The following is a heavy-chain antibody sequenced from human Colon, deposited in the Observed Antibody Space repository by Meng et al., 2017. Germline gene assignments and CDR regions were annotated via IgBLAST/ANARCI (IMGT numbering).Heavy chain of an antibody. CDR1: GYTFTSYY. CDR3: ARGHGSGWYLNDAFDI. D-gene: IGHD6-19*01. CDR2: INPSGGST. Sequence: ASVKVSCKASGYTFTSYYMHWVRQAPGQGLEWMGIINPSGGSTSYAQKFQGRVTMTRDTSTSTVYIELSSLRSEDTAVYYDARGHGSGWYLNDAFDIWGQGTMVTVSS. J-gene: IGHJ3*02. V-gene: IGHV1-46*01.